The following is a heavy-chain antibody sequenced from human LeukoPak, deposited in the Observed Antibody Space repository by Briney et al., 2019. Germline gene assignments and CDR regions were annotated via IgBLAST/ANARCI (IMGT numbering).Heavy chain of an antibody. Sequence: SETLSLTCTVSGGSISSSSYYWGWIRQSPGKGLEWIGSIYYSGSTYYNPSLKSRVTISVDTSKNQLSLKLSSVTAADTAVYYCARYTLVYAIRGQDYWGQGTLVTVSS. CDR2: IYYSGST. J-gene: IGHJ4*02. CDR3: ARYTLVYAIRGQDY. V-gene: IGHV4-39*07. D-gene: IGHD2-8*01. CDR1: GGSISSSSYY.